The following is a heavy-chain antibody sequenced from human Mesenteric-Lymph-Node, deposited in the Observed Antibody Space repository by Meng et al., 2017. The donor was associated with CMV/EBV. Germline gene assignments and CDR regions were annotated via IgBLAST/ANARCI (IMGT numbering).Heavy chain of an antibody. CDR3: ARDRLDSSAWDY. Sequence: ASVKVSCKASGYTFTGYYMHWVRQAPGQGLEWMGWINPNSGGTNYAQKFQGRVTMTRDTSISTAYMELSRLGSDDTAVYYCARDRLDSSAWDYWGQGTLVTVSS. D-gene: IGHD6-19*01. J-gene: IGHJ4*02. CDR2: INPNSGGT. CDR1: GYTFTGYY. V-gene: IGHV1-2*02.